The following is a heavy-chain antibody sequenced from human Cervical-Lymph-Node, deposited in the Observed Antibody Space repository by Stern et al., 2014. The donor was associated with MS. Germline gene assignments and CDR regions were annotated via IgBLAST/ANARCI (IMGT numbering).Heavy chain of an antibody. Sequence: VQLVQSGGGLVQPGGSLRLSCAASGFTFSSSAMSWVRQAPGKGLEWVSAIGGSGDSTYYAGSVKGRFTISRDNSKNTLYLQMNSLRAEDTAVYYCAKDDYYYDSGGYLGWFDSWGQGTLVTVSS. D-gene: IGHD3-22*01. J-gene: IGHJ5*01. V-gene: IGHV3-23*04. CDR2: IGGSGDST. CDR1: GFTFSSSA. CDR3: AKDDYYYDSGGYLGWFDS.